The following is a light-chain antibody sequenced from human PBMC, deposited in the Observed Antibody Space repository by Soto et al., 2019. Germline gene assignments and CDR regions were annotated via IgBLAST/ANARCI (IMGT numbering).Light chain of an antibody. CDR3: QHYYSYPHT. CDR2: AAS. CDR1: QDISNY. Sequence: AIRMTQSPSSFSASPGDRVTITCRASQDISNYLAWYQQKPGKAPKLLIYAASSLQSGVQSRFSASGSGTDFTLTISYLQSEDFATYYCQHYYSYPHTFGQGTKLEIK. J-gene: IGKJ2*01. V-gene: IGKV1-8*01.